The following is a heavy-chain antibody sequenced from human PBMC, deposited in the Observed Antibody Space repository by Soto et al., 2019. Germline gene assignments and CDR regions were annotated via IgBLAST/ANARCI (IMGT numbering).Heavy chain of an antibody. CDR1: GGSISSYY. CDR3: AREARGDYFDY. J-gene: IGHJ4*02. CDR2: IYYSGST. Sequence: SETLSLTCTVSGGSISSYYWSWIRQPPGKGLEWIGYIYYSGSTNYNPSLKSRVTISVDTSKNQFSLKLSSVTAADTAVYYCAREARGDYFDYWGQGTLVTVSS. V-gene: IGHV4-59*01.